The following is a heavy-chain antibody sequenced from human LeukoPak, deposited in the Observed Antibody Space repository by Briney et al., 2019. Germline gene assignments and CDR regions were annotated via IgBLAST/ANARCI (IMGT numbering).Heavy chain of an antibody. CDR3: ARVPIIVVVPAAHDY. V-gene: IGHV1-18*01. J-gene: IGHJ4*02. D-gene: IGHD2-2*01. CDR2: ISAYNGNT. CDR1: GYTFTSYG. Sequence: ASVKVSCKASGYTFTSYGISWVRQAPGQGLEWMGWISAYNGNTNYAQKLQGRVTMTTDTSTSTAYMELRSLRSDDTAVYYCARVPIIVVVPAAHDYWGQGTLVSVSS.